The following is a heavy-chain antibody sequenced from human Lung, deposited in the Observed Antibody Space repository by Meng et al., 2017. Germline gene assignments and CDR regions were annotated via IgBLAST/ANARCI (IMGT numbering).Heavy chain of an antibody. J-gene: IGHJ4*02. CDR1: CGSFSDYY. Sequence: QVQLQQWGAGLLKASETLSLTCVVACGSFSDYYWSWIRQPPGKGLEWIGEINHSGSTNYNPSLESRATISVDTSQNNLSLKLSSVTAADSAVYYCARGPTTMAHDFDYWGQGTLVTVSS. CDR2: INHSGST. V-gene: IGHV4-34*01. CDR3: ARGPTTMAHDFDY. D-gene: IGHD4-11*01.